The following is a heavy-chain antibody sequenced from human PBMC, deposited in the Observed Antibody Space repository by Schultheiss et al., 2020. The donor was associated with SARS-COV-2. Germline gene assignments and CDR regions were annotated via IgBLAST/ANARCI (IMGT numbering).Heavy chain of an antibody. CDR1: GFTVSSNY. CDR2: ISYVGSHK. CDR3: VRDRLDYGGNPIPDPFDY. V-gene: IGHV3-30*03. D-gene: IGHD4-23*01. Sequence: GGSLRLSCAASGFTVSSNYMSWVRQAPGKGLEWVALISYVGSHKHYAESVRGRFTISRDNAKNTLYLQMNSLRAEDTALYYCVRDRLDYGGNPIPDPFDYWGLGILVTVSS. J-gene: IGHJ4*02.